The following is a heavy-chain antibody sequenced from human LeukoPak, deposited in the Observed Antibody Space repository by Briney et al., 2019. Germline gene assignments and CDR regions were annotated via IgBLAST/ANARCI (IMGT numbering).Heavy chain of an antibody. D-gene: IGHD6-25*01. V-gene: IGHV3-23*01. CDR1: GFTFSSYA. J-gene: IGHJ4*02. CDR2: ISASAGNT. Sequence: GGSLRLSCAASGFTFSSYAMSWVRQAPGKGLEWVSTISASAGNTYYADSVKGRFTISRDNSKNTVYLQVNSLRADDTAIYYCAKGSAASRPYYFDYWGQGTLVTVSS. CDR3: AKGSAASRPYYFDY.